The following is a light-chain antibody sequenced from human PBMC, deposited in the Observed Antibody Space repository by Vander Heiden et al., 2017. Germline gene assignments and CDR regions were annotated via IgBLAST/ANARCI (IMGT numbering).Light chain of an antibody. CDR2: AAS. CDR3: QQTYNTPLT. Sequence: DIQMTQSPSSLSASVGDRVTITCRAGQSISTYLNWYQQKPGKAPKLLIYAASNLQSGVPSRFSGSGSGTDFTLTISSLQPEDFATYYCQQTYNTPLTFGGGTNVEIK. J-gene: IGKJ4*01. CDR1: QSISTY. V-gene: IGKV1-39*01.